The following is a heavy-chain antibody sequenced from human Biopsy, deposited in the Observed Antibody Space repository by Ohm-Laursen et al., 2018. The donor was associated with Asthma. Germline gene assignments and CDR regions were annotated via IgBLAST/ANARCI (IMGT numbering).Heavy chain of an antibody. CDR3: ARIKIRIGAGTDRYFDL. J-gene: IGHJ2*01. D-gene: IGHD3-16*01. CDR1: GYPFTDYY. CDR2: IDPNSGGT. Sequence: ASVKVSCKASGYPFTDYYVHWVRQAPEQGLEWMGRIDPNSGGTNYAQKFLGRVTMTRDTSVNTAFMVLSRLRSDDTAVYYCARIKIRIGAGTDRYFDLWGRGTLVTVSS. V-gene: IGHV1-2*06.